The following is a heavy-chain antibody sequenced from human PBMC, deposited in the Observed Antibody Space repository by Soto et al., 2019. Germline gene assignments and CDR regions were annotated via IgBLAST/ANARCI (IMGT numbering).Heavy chain of an antibody. Sequence: EVQLVESGGGLVKPGGSLRLSCAASGFTFSSYSMNWVRQAPGKGLEWVSSISSSSSYIYYADSVKGRFTISRDNAKNSLYLQMNSLRAXXXXXXXXXRXXXXXXXXXXAPSTNWFDPWGQGTLVTVSS. V-gene: IGHV3-21*01. CDR2: ISSSSSYI. J-gene: IGHJ5*02. CDR3: XRXXXXXXXXXXAPSTNWFDP. CDR1: GFTFSSYS.